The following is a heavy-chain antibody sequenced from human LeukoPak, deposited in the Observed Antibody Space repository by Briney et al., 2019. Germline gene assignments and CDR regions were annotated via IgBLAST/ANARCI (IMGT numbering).Heavy chain of an antibody. D-gene: IGHD6-13*01. J-gene: IGHJ4*02. CDR2: ISYDGSNK. CDR3: ARHLFPYSSSWPYFDY. CDR1: GFTFSDYA. Sequence: GGSLRLSCAASGFTFSDYAMHWVRQAPGKGLEWVAVISYDGSNKYYADSVKGRFTISRDNSKNTLYLQMNSLRAENTAVYYCARHLFPYSSSWPYFDYWGQGTLVTVSS. V-gene: IGHV3-30*04.